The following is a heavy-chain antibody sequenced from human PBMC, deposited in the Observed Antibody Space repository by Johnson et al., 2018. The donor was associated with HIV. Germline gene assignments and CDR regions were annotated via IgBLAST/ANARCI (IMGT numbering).Heavy chain of an antibody. J-gene: IGHJ3*02. CDR2: IKQDGSEK. Sequence: EVQLIESGGGLVQPGGSLRLSCAASGFTFSSYWMSWVRQAPGKGLEWVANIKQDGSEKYYVDSVKGRFTISRDNAKNSLYLQMNSLRAEDTAVYYCARFRSSNWFDAFDIWGQGTMVTVSA. CDR3: ARFRSSNWFDAFDI. D-gene: IGHD6-13*01. CDR1: GFTFSSYW. V-gene: IGHV3-7*05.